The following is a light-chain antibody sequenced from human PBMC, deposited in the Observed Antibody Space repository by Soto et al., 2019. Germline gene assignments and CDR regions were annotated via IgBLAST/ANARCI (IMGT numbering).Light chain of an antibody. CDR2: GAS. CDR3: QQHTISMYT. CDR1: QNVRSNF. J-gene: IGKJ2*01. Sequence: EIVLTQSPGTLSLSPGERATLSCRASQNVRSNFLAWYQQKHGQAPRLVIFGASSRATGIPDRFSGSGSGTDFTLTISRLEPEDSAVYYCQQHTISMYTFGQGTKLEIK. V-gene: IGKV3-20*01.